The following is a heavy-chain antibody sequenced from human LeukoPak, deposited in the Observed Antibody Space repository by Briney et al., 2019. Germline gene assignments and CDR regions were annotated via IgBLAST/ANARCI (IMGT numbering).Heavy chain of an antibody. CDR1: GASLAYYY. CDR2: IYYSGST. V-gene: IGHV4-59*01. J-gene: IGHJ4*02. D-gene: IGHD5/OR15-5a*01. Sequence: PSETLSLTCSVSGASLAYYYWSWIRQPPGKGLEWIGNIYYSGSTKFNPSLRSRVTISVDTSKNQFSLKLSSVTAADTAVYYCARKEYSVYDGLDYWGRGTLVTVSS. CDR3: ARKEYSVYDGLDY.